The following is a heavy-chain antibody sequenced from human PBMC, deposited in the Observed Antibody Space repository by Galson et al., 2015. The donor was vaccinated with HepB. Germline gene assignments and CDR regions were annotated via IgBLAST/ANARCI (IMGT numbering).Heavy chain of an antibody. CDR1: GYTFGDYG. J-gene: IGHJ4*02. CDR2: INAYNGVT. D-gene: IGHD5-24*01. Sequence: SCKASGYTFGDYGINWVRQAPGQGLEWMGWINAYNGVTNHAQKFQGRVTMTTNASSTTAYLELGSLKSDDTAVYYCARGGNPTIPDYWGQGTLVTVSS. V-gene: IGHV1-18*04. CDR3: ARGGNPTIPDY.